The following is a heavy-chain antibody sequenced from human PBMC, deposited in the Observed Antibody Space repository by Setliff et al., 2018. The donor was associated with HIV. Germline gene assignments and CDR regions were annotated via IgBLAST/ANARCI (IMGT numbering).Heavy chain of an antibody. V-gene: IGHV4-4*07. CDR3: ARDQKGYSYGYFDS. J-gene: IGHJ4*02. D-gene: IGHD5-18*01. Sequence: SETLSLTCTVSGGSISSYYWSWIRQPAGKGLEWIGRIYTSGSTNYNPSLKSRVTMSVDTSKNQFSLRLSSVTAADTAVYYCARDQKGYSYGYFDSWGQGTLVTVS. CDR1: GGSISSYY. CDR2: IYTSGST.